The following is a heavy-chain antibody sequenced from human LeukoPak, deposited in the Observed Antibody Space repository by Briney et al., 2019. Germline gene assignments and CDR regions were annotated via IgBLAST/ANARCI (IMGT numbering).Heavy chain of an antibody. Sequence: GGSLRLSCAASGFTFSSYAMSWVRQAPGKGLEWVSAISGSGGSTYHADSVKGRFTISRDNSKNTLYLQMNSLRAEDTAVYYCAKDVNVGSTRPFDYWGQGTLVTVSS. J-gene: IGHJ4*02. CDR3: AKDVNVGSTRPFDY. CDR2: ISGSGGST. CDR1: GFTFSSYA. V-gene: IGHV3-23*01. D-gene: IGHD3-10*01.